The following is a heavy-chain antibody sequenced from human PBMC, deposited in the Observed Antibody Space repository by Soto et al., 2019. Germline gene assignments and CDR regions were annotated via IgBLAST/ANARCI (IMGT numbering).Heavy chain of an antibody. V-gene: IGHV3-23*01. D-gene: IGHD2-2*01. CDR2: LSGSCAST. CDR1: GFIFCRYA. Sequence: GGSLRLSCAASGFIFCRYAMTWVRQAPGKGLEWVSSLSGSCASTYYADSAKGRFTISRDNAKNSLYLQMNRRRAEDTAVYYCAIHKPYRLPRGYWGQGTLVTVSS. CDR3: AIHKPYRLPRGY. J-gene: IGHJ4*02.